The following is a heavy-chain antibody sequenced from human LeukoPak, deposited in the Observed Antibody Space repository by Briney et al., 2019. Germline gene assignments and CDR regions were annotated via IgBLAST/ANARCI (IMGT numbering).Heavy chain of an antibody. Sequence: SQTLSLTCAISGDSVSSNSAAWNWIRQSPSRGLEWLGRTYYRSKWYNDYAVSVKSRITINPDTSKNQFSLQLNSVTPEDTAVYYCARGPARGSSEVYNWFDPWGQGTLVTVSS. D-gene: IGHD6-6*01. CDR1: GDSVSSNSAA. CDR3: ARGPARGSSEVYNWFDP. J-gene: IGHJ5*02. V-gene: IGHV6-1*01. CDR2: TYYRSKWYN.